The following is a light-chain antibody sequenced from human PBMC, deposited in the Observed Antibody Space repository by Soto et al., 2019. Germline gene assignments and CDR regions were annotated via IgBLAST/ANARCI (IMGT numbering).Light chain of an antibody. CDR3: QQYNTWPRT. Sequence: ETVMTQSPATLSVSPGERATLSCRASQSVSSDLAWYQQKPGQAPRLLIFGASTRATSIPARFTGSRSGTEFTLNISSLQSEDFEVYYCQQYNTWPRTFGQGTQVDIK. CDR1: QSVSSD. CDR2: GAS. V-gene: IGKV3-15*01. J-gene: IGKJ1*01.